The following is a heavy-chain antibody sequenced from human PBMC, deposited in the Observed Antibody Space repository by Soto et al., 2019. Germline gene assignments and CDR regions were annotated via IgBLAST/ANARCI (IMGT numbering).Heavy chain of an antibody. D-gene: IGHD5-12*01. CDR3: AKEVSGFDWVLGAFAI. V-gene: IGHV3-23*01. CDR2: ISRSGGRT. Sequence: PGGSLRLSCEVSGFTFSSYAMSWVRQAPGKGLEWVSAISRSGGRTYYADSVKGRFTISRDSSKNTMHLQMNSLRAEDTAVYYCAKEVSGFDWVLGAFAICGQGTLVTVSS. J-gene: IGHJ3*02. CDR1: GFTFSSYA.